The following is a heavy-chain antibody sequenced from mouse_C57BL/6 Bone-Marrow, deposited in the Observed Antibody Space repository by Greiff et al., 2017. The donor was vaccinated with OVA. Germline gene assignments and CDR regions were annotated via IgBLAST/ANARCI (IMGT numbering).Heavy chain of an antibody. D-gene: IGHD2-1*01. Sequence: QVQLQQPGAELVRPGSSVKLSCKASGYTFTSYWMHWVKQRPIQGLEWIGNIDPSDSETHYNQKFKDKATLTVDKSSSTAYMQLSSLTSEDSAVYYCARSIYYGNYVVAYYAMDYWGQGTSVTVSS. V-gene: IGHV1-52*01. CDR1: GYTFTSYW. J-gene: IGHJ4*01. CDR2: IDPSDSET. CDR3: ARSIYYGNYVVAYYAMDY.